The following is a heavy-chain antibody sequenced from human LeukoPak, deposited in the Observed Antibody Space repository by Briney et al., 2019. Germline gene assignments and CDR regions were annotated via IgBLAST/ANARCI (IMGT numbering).Heavy chain of an antibody. CDR1: GGTFSIYA. CDR2: IIPICGTA. J-gene: IGHJ4*02. CDR3: ARGYSGXSWTEDX. D-gene: IGHD1-26*01. V-gene: IGHV1-69*13. Sequence: GASVKVSCKASGGTFSIYAISWVRQAPGQGREWMGGIIPICGTANYAQKFQGRVTITADESTSTAYMELSSLRSEDAAVYYCARGYSGXSWTEDXWGQGTLVXVSS.